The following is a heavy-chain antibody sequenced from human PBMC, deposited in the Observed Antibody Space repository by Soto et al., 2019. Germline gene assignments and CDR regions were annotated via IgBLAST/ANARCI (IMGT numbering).Heavy chain of an antibody. CDR1: GFTFSSYG. J-gene: IGHJ4*02. CDR3: ARDDAGATSLDY. CDR2: IWYDGSNK. Sequence: QVQLVESGGGVVQPGRSLRLSCAASGFTFSSYGMHWVRQAPGKVLEWVAVIWYDGSNKYYADSVKGRFTISRDNSKNTLYLQMNSLSADDTDVYYCARDDAGATSLDYWRQGTLVTVSS. V-gene: IGHV3-33*01. D-gene: IGHD1-26*01.